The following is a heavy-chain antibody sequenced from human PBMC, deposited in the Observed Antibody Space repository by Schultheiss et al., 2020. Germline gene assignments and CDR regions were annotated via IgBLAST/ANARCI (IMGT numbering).Heavy chain of an antibody. CDR1: GGSISRGGYS. Sequence: SETLSLTCAVSGGSISRGGYSWSWIRQPPGKGLEWIGYIYHSGSTYYNPSLKSRVTISVDRSKNQFSLKLSSVTAADTAVYYCASQVSARSGYFKYYYYYMDVWGKGTTVTVSS. J-gene: IGHJ6*03. CDR2: IYHSGST. D-gene: IGHD3-22*01. CDR3: ASQVSARSGYFKYYYYYMDV. V-gene: IGHV4-30-2*01.